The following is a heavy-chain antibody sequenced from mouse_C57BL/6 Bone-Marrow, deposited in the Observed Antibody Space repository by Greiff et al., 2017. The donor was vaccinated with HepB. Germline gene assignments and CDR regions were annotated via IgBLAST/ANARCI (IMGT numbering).Heavy chain of an antibody. V-gene: IGHV7-3*01. CDR3: ARPGGGGSSYWYFDV. CDR1: GFTFTDYY. Sequence: EVQGVESGGGLVQPGGSLSLSCAASGFTFTDYYMSWVRQPPGKALEWLGFIRNKANGYTTEYSASVKGRFTIFRDNSQSILYLQMNALRAEDSATYYCARPGGGGSSYWYFDVWGTGTTVTVSS. D-gene: IGHD1-1*01. J-gene: IGHJ1*03. CDR2: IRNKANGYTT.